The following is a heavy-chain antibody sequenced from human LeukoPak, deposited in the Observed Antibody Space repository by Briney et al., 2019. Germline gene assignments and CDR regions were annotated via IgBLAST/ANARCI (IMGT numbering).Heavy chain of an antibody. Sequence: SVKVSCKASGGTFSSYAISWVRQAPGQGLEWMGGIIPIFGTANYAQKFQGRVTITADESTSTAYMELSSLRSEDTAVYYCARSITIFGVGPQYYFDYWGQGTLVTVSS. CDR1: GGTFSSYA. CDR2: IIPIFGTA. J-gene: IGHJ4*02. V-gene: IGHV1-69*13. D-gene: IGHD3-3*01. CDR3: ARSITIFGVGPQYYFDY.